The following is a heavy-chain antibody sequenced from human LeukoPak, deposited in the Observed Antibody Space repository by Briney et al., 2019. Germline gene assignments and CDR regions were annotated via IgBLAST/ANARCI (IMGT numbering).Heavy chain of an antibody. CDR1: GFTFSNFW. CDR2: INQAGTEK. J-gene: IGHJ4*02. D-gene: IGHD4-23*01. CDR3: GRWSAAFDY. V-gene: IGHV3-7*01. Sequence: GGSLRLSCAVSGFTFSNFWMGWVRQAPGDGLEYVANINQAGTEKYYVDSVKGRFTISRGNARNSVFLQMNSLRAEDTAVYYCGRWSAAFDYWGQGTLVTVSS.